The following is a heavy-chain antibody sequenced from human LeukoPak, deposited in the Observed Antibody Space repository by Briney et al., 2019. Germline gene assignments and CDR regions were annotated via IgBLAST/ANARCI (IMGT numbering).Heavy chain of an antibody. D-gene: IGHD5-12*01. V-gene: IGHV1-46*01. CDR3: ARPDGATPPQNAFGI. CDR2: INPSGGST. Sequence: ASVKVSCKASGYTFTGYYMHWVRQAPGQGLEWMGRINPSGGSTSYAQKFQGRVTMTRDTSTSTVYMELSSLRSEDTAVYYCARPDGATPPQNAFGIWGQGTMVTVSS. CDR1: GYTFTGYY. J-gene: IGHJ3*02.